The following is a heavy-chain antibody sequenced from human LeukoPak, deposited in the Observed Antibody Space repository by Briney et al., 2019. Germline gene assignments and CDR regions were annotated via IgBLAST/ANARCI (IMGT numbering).Heavy chain of an antibody. CDR3: ARSGVLLWFGELGGY. CDR1: GYTFTSYG. Sequence: VASVKVSCKASGYTFTSYGISWVRQAPGQGLEWMGWISAYNGNTNYAQKLQGRVTMTTDTSTSTAYMGLRSLRSDDTAVYYCARSGVLLWFGELGGYWGQGTLVTVSS. J-gene: IGHJ4*02. CDR2: ISAYNGNT. V-gene: IGHV1-18*01. D-gene: IGHD3-10*01.